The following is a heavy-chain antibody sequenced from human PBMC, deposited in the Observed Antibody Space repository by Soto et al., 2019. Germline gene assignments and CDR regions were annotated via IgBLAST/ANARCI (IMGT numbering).Heavy chain of an antibody. Sequence: GGSLRLSCAASGFTFSNYAMNWVRQAPGKGLEWVSGISDGGGDTYYADSVKGRFTISRDNSKNTLYLQMTSLRAEDTAVYHCAKDHFGSGSYRFDYWGPGTLVTSPQ. CDR1: GFTFSNYA. CDR2: ISDGGGDT. D-gene: IGHD3-10*01. V-gene: IGHV3-23*01. CDR3: AKDHFGSGSYRFDY. J-gene: IGHJ4*02.